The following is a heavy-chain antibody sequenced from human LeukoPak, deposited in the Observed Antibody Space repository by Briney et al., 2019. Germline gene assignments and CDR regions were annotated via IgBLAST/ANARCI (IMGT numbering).Heavy chain of an antibody. Sequence: GGSLRLSCAASGFTFGSYGMHWVRQAPGKGLEWVAFIRYDGSNKYYADSVKGRFTISRDNSKNTLYLQMNSLRAEDTAVYYCAKDYRLVVPAAKFYYYYYMDVWGKGTTVTISS. D-gene: IGHD2-2*01. CDR1: GFTFGSYG. V-gene: IGHV3-30*02. CDR2: IRYDGSNK. CDR3: AKDYRLVVPAAKFYYYYYMDV. J-gene: IGHJ6*03.